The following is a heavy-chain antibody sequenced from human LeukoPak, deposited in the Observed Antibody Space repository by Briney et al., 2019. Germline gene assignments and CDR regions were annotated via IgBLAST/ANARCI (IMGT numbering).Heavy chain of an antibody. J-gene: IGHJ4*02. Sequence: ASVKVSCKASGYTFTSYYMHWVRQAPGQGLEWMGIINPSGGSTSYAQKFQGRVTMTRDTSTSTVYMELSSLRSEDTAVYYCARDRSMDTYYYDSSGYGDYWGQGALVTVSS. CDR3: ARDRSMDTYYYDSSGYGDY. D-gene: IGHD3-22*01. CDR1: GYTFTSYY. V-gene: IGHV1-46*01. CDR2: INPSGGST.